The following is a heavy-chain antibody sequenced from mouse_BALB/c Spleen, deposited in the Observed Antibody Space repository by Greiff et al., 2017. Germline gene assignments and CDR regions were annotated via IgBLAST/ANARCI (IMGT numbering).Heavy chain of an antibody. CDR3: ARGDDYDDAWFAY. CDR1: GFNIKDTY. D-gene: IGHD2-4*01. CDR2: IDPANGNT. Sequence: EVQLVESGAELVKPGASVKLSCTASGFNIKDTYMHWVKQRPEQGLEWIGRIDPANGNTKYDPKFQGKATITADTSSNTAYLQLSSLTSEATAVYYCARGDDYDDAWFAYWGQGTLVTVSA. J-gene: IGHJ3*01. V-gene: IGHV14-3*02.